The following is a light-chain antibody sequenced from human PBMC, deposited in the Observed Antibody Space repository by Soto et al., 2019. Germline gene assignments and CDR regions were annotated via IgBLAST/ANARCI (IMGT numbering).Light chain of an antibody. Sequence: DIQMTQSPSTLSASVGDRVTITCRASQSISSWLAWYQQKPGKAPKVLIYKSSNLESGVPSSFSGSGSGTEFTLLISSLQPHDFATYYCQQYDSYWTFGQGTKVEIK. CDR2: KSS. CDR1: QSISSW. CDR3: QQYDSYWT. V-gene: IGKV1-5*03. J-gene: IGKJ1*01.